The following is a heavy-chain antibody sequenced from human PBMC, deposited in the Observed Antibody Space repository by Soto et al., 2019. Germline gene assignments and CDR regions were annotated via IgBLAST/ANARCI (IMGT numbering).Heavy chain of an antibody. CDR2: IIPISETT. D-gene: IGHD2-2*01. CDR3: ARSQGSSTSLEIYYYYYYGMDV. Sequence: QVQLVQSGAEVKKPGSSVKVSCKASGGTFSSYAISWVRQAPGQGLEWMGGIIPISETTNYAQKFQGRVTITADESKSTAYMELSRLRSEDTAVYYCARSQGSSTSLEIYYYYYYGMDVWGQGTKVTVSS. J-gene: IGHJ6*02. V-gene: IGHV1-69*01. CDR1: GGTFSSYA.